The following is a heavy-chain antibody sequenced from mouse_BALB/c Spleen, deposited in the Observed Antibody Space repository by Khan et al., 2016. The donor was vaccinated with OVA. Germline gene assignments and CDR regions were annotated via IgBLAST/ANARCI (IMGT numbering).Heavy chain of an antibody. D-gene: IGHD1-1*02. CDR2: INTYTGEP. J-gene: IGHJ1*01. CDR1: GYTFTNYG. CDR3: ASGGYWYFDV. Sequence: QMQLVQSGPELKKPGETVKISCKASGYTFTNYGMNWVKQAPGKGLKWMGWINTYTGEPTYVDDFKGRFAFSLETSASTAYLQINNLKNEDTATYFCASGGYWYFDVWGAGTTVTVSS. V-gene: IGHV9-3-1*01.